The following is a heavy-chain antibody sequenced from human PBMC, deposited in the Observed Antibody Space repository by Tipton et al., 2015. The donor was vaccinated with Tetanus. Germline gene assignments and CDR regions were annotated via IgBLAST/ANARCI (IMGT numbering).Heavy chain of an antibody. CDR3: ASGEYRSIVRFDY. Sequence: QVQLVQSGAEVKKPGSSVKVSCKASGVTFSSYAVSWVRQAPGQGLEWVGGTIPLFGTANYAQKFLGRVAITADESTNTAYMELSSLRFEDTAVYYCASGEYRSIVRFDYWGQGTLVAVSP. V-gene: IGHV1-69*01. CDR1: GVTFSSYA. J-gene: IGHJ4*02. CDR2: TIPLFGTA. D-gene: IGHD6-6*01.